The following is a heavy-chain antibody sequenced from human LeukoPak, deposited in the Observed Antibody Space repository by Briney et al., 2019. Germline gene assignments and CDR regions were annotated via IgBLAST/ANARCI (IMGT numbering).Heavy chain of an antibody. D-gene: IGHD6-13*01. J-gene: IGHJ5*02. CDR1: GFTVCSNY. CDR3: AKDRGQLVLGWFDP. V-gene: IGHV3-23*01. CDR2: ISGSGGST. Sequence: QPGGSLRLSCAASGFTVCSNYMSWVRQAPGKGLGWVSAISGSGGSTYYADSVKGRFTISRDNSKNTLYLQMNSLRAEDTAVYYCAKDRGQLVLGWFDPWGQGTLVTVSS.